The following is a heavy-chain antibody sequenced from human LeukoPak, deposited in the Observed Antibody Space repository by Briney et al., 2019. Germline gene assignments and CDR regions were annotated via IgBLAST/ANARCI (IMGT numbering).Heavy chain of an antibody. CDR3: AREGLRVGATHYYYYMDV. D-gene: IGHD1-26*01. J-gene: IGHJ6*03. CDR2: INPSGGST. CDR1: GYTFTSYG. Sequence: GASVKVSCKASGYTFTSYGISWVRQAPGQGLEWMGIINPSGGSTGYAQKFQGRVTMTRDTSTSTVYMELSSLRSEDTAVYYCAREGLRVGATHYYYYMDVWGKGTTVTISS. V-gene: IGHV1-46*01.